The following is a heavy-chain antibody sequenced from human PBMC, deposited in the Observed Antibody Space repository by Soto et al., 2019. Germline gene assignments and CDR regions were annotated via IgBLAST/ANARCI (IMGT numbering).Heavy chain of an antibody. CDR3: AKEDWYFDL. J-gene: IGHJ2*01. CDR2: INHSGST. CDR1: GGSFSGYY. V-gene: IGHV4-34*01. Sequence: SETLSLTCAVYGGSFSGYYWSWIRQPPGKGLEWIGEINHSGSTNYNPSLKSRVTISVDTSKNQFSLYLQMNSLRAEDTAVYYCAKEDWYFDLWGRGTLVTVSS.